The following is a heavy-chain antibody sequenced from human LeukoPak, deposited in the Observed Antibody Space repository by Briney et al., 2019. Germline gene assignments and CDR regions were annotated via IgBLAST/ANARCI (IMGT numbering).Heavy chain of an antibody. CDR3: ARAKWEKMIFFDN. V-gene: IGHV3-20*04. D-gene: IGHD1-26*01. CDR1: GFTFNDYS. CDR2: INWDGSIT. Sequence: GGSLRLSCAASGFTFNDYSFNWVRQAPGKGLEWVSGINWDGSITRYADSVKGRFSISRDDAKNSLYLQMNSLRAEDTALYYCARAKWEKMIFFDNWGQGTLVTVSS. J-gene: IGHJ4*02.